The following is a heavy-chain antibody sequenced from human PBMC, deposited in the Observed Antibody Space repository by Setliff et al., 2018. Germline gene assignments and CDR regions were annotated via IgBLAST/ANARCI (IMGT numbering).Heavy chain of an antibody. CDR2: IKSKTDGGTT. D-gene: IGHD3-3*01. CDR1: GFTFNNAW. CDR3: TREASVDFWSGYPYYYYMDV. V-gene: IGHV3-15*01. J-gene: IGHJ6*03. Sequence: GGSLRLSCAASGFTFNNAWMTWVRQAPGKGLEWVGRIKSKTDGGTTDYAAPVKGRFTISRDDSKNTLYLQMNSLKTEDTAVYYCTREASVDFWSGYPYYYYMDVWGKGTTVTVSS.